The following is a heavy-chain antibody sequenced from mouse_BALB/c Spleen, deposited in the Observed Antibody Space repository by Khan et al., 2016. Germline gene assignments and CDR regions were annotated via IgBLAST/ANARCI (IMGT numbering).Heavy chain of an antibody. CDR1: GFNIKDTY. V-gene: IGHV14-3*02. J-gene: IGHJ2*01. CDR3: ARSTDY. Sequence: VQLKESGAELVKPGASVKLSCTASGFNIKDTYMHWVKQRPEQGLEWIGRIDPANGNTKYDPKFQGKATITADTSSNTAYLQLSSLTSEDTAVSYWARSTDYWGQGATLTVSS. CDR2: IDPANGNT.